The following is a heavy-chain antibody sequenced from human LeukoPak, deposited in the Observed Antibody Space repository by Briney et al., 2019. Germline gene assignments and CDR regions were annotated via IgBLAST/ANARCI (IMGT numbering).Heavy chain of an antibody. J-gene: IGHJ4*02. CDR3: ASSAYYYDSSGYLDY. Sequence: ASVKVSCKASGYTFIGYYMHWVRQAPGQGLEWMGWINPNSGGTNYAQKFQGRVTMTRDTSISTAYMELSRLRSDDTAVYYCASSAYYYDSSGYLDYWGQGTLVTVSS. D-gene: IGHD3-22*01. V-gene: IGHV1-2*02. CDR1: GYTFIGYY. CDR2: INPNSGGT.